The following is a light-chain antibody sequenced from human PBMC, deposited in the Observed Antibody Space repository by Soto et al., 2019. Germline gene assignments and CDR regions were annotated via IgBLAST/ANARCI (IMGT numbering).Light chain of an antibody. Sequence: QAVVTQPPSVSGTPGQRVSISCTGTSSNLGAGYDVHLYQQLPGAAPRLLIFGNNVRPTGVPDRFSGSKSGTSASLAITGLQAEDEAIYHCQSYDGSLATSIFGAGTKLTVL. V-gene: IGLV1-40*01. CDR3: QSYDGSLATSI. J-gene: IGLJ2*01. CDR2: GNN. CDR1: SSNLGAGYD.